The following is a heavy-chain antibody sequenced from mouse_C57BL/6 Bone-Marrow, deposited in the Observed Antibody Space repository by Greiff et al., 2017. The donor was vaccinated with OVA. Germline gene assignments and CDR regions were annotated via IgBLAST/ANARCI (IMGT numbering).Heavy chain of an antibody. CDR2: INPYNGGT. CDR3: ARWGYDDYDGRLDY. Sequence: EVKLMESGPVLVKPGASVKMSCKASGYTFTDYYMNWVKQSHGKSLEWIGVINPYNGGTSYNQKFKGKATLTVDKSSSTAYMELNSLTSEDSAVYYCARWGYDDYDGRLDYWGQGTTLTVSS. CDR1: GYTFTDYY. V-gene: IGHV1-19*01. J-gene: IGHJ2*01. D-gene: IGHD2-4*01.